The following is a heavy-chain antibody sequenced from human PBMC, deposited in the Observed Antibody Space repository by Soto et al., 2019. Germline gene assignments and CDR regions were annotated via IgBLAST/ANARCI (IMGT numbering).Heavy chain of an antibody. D-gene: IGHD1-1*01. J-gene: IGHJ5*02. CDR1: GFTFSSSA. CDR3: AKSLNINWKNWFDP. CDR2: ISGSDGST. V-gene: IGHV3-23*01. Sequence: HPGGSLRLSCAASGFTFSSSAMNWVRQAPGEGLEWVSVISGSDGSTYYADSVKGRFTISRDNSKNTLYLDMNSLRAEDTAVYYCAKSLNINWKNWFDPWGQGTLVTVSS.